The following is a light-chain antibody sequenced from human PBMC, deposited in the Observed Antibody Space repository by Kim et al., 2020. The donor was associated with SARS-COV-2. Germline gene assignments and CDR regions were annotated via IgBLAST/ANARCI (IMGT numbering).Light chain of an antibody. CDR1: QSVLYSSNNKNY. J-gene: IGKJ1*01. V-gene: IGKV4-1*01. CDR2: WAS. CDR3: QKYNSTPRT. Sequence: DIVMIQSSDSLAVSLGERATINCKSSQSVLYSSNNKNYLAWYQQKPGQPPKLLIYWASTRESGVPDRFSGSGSGTDFTLTISSLQAEDVAVYYCQKYNSTPRTFGQGTKVCIK.